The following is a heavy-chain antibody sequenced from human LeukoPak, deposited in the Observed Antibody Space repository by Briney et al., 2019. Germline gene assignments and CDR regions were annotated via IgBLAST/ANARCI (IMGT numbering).Heavy chain of an antibody. V-gene: IGHV7-4-1*02. D-gene: IGHD5-12*01. CDR2: INTNTGDP. CDR1: GYTFTSYD. CDR3: ARGVATILFYFDY. J-gene: IGHJ4*02. Sequence: GASVKVSCKASGYTFTSYDINWVRQAPGQGLEWMGWINTNTGDPTYAQGFTGRFVFSLDTSVSTAYLQISSLKAEDTAVYYCARGVATILFYFDYWGQGTLVTVSS.